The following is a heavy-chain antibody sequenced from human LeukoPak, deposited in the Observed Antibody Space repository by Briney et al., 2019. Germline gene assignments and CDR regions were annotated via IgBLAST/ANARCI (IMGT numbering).Heavy chain of an antibody. Sequence: TSETLSLTCAVYGGSFSGYYWSWIRQPAGKGVEWIGRIFTGGSTNYNPSLKSRVTMSIDTSKNQFSLKLSSVTAADTAVYFCARDRTYSFGSGSYRDYYYMDVWGQGTTVTISS. V-gene: IGHV4-4*07. D-gene: IGHD3-10*01. J-gene: IGHJ6*03. CDR3: ARDRTYSFGSGSYRDYYYMDV. CDR2: IFTGGST. CDR1: GGSFSGYY.